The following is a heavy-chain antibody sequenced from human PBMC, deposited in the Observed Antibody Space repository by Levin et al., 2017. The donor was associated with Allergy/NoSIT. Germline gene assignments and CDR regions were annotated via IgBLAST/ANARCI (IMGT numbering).Heavy chain of an antibody. Sequence: RPGGSLRLSCAASGFTFSNYAMSWVRQAPGKGLEWVSAVSGSGSSTYYADSVKGRFTISRDNSKNTLYLQMNSLTAEDTALYYCAKSFFGVSSGYRIDYWGQGTLVTVSS. CDR1: GFTFSNYA. J-gene: IGHJ4*02. D-gene: IGHD3-22*01. CDR3: AKSFFGVSSGYRIDY. V-gene: IGHV3-23*01. CDR2: VSGSGSST.